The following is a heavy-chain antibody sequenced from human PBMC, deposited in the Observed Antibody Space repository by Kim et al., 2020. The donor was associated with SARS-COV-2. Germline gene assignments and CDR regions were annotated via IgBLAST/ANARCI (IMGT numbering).Heavy chain of an antibody. J-gene: IGHJ4*02. V-gene: IGHV4-34*01. CDR2: INHSGST. CDR1: GGSFSGYY. CDR3: ARETMADNFDY. D-gene: IGHD3-10*01. Sequence: SETLSLTCAVYGGSFSGYYWSWIRQPPGKGLEWIGEINHSGSTNYNPSLKSRVTISVDTSKNQFSLKLSSVTAADTAVYYCARETMADNFDYWGQGTLVTVSS.